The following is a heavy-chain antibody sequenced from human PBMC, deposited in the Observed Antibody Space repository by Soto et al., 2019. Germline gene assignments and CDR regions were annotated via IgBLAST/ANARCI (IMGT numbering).Heavy chain of an antibody. V-gene: IGHV1-69*13. J-gene: IGHJ6*02. CDR2: SIPIFGTA. CDR3: ARGRGYSGDDHYYYFDMDV. D-gene: IGHD5-12*01. Sequence: SVKVSCKASGGTFNNYPITWVRQAPGEGLEWMGGSIPIFGTANYAQKFQGRVTISVDESTSTAYMELSSLRSEDTAVYYCARGRGYSGDDHYYYFDMDVWGQGTTVTSP. CDR1: GGTFNNYP.